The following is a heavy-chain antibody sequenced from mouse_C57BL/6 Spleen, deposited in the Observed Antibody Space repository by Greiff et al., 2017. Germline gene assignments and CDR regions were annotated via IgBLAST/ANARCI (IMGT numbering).Heavy chain of an antibody. CDR2: IYPGSGNT. D-gene: IGHD1-1*01. Sequence: VQLQQSGPELVKPGASVKISCKASGYSFTSYYIHWVKQRPGQGLEWIGWIYPGSGNTKYNEKFKGKATLTADTSSSTAYMQLSSLTSEDSAVYYCARPGYGSRFAYWGQGTLVTVSA. V-gene: IGHV1-66*01. CDR3: ARPGYGSRFAY. J-gene: IGHJ3*01. CDR1: GYSFTSYY.